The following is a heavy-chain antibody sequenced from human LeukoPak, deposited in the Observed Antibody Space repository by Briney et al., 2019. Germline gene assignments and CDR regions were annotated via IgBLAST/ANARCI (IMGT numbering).Heavy chain of an antibody. CDR3: ARGGGVWDCSGGSCYSILAWFDP. J-gene: IGHJ5*02. CDR1: GGSFSGYY. Sequence: SETLSLTCAVYGGSFSGYYWSWIRQPPGKGLEWIGEINHSGSTNYNPSLKSRVTISVDTSKNQFSLKLSSVTAADTAVYYCARGGGVWDCSGGSCYSILAWFDPWGQGTLVTVSS. CDR2: INHSGST. D-gene: IGHD2-15*01. V-gene: IGHV4-34*01.